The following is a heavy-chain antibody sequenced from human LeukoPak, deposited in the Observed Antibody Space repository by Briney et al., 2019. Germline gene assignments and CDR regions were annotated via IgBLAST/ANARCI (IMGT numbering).Heavy chain of an antibody. Sequence: GGSLRLSCAASGFTVSSNYMSWVRQAPGKGLEWVSAIYSGGSTYYADSVKGRFTISRDNSKNTLYLQMNSLRAEDTAVYYCARFDSSSWYPVGWFDAWGQGTLVTVSS. CDR2: IYSGGST. D-gene: IGHD6-13*01. V-gene: IGHV3-53*01. J-gene: IGHJ5*02. CDR1: GFTVSSNY. CDR3: ARFDSSSWYPVGWFDA.